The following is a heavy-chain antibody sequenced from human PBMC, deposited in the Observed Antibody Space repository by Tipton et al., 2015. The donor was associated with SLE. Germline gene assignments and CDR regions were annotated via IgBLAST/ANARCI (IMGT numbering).Heavy chain of an antibody. D-gene: IGHD6-13*01. Sequence: TLSLTCTVSGVSISTYYWAWIRQPAGKGLEWVGRMYLSGSTNYNPSLKSRVTISVDTSKNQFSLKLSSVTAADTAVYYCARDMDALPSSSWSGIAHWGQGILVTVSS. V-gene: IGHV4-4*07. CDR3: ARDMDALPSSSWSGIAH. CDR2: MYLSGST. J-gene: IGHJ5*02. CDR1: GVSISTYY.